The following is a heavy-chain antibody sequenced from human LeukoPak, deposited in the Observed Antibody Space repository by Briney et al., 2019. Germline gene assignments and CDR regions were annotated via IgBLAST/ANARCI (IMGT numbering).Heavy chain of an antibody. J-gene: IGHJ6*04. V-gene: IGHV1-2*02. D-gene: IGHD3-22*01. Sequence: ASVKVSCKASGYTFTGYYMHWVRQAPGQGLERMGWINPNSGGTNYAQKLQGRVTMTTDTSTSTAYMELRSLRSDDTAVYYCARDFDYYDSSGALLGVWGKGTTVTVSS. CDR1: GYTFTGYY. CDR3: ARDFDYYDSSGALLGV. CDR2: INPNSGGT.